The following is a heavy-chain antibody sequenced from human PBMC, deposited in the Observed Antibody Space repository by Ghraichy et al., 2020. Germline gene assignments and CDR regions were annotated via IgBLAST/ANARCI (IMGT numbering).Heavy chain of an antibody. V-gene: IGHV3-23*01. J-gene: IGHJ3*02. CDR1: GFTFSSYG. D-gene: IGHD3-16*01. Sequence: GGSLRLSCAVSGFTFSSYGMSWVRQAPGRGLDWVSAISGSDGSTYYADSVNGRFTISRDNSKNTVYLQMNSLRVEDTVVYYCAKELGPLRGAFDIWGQGTMVTVSS. CDR2: ISGSDGST. CDR3: AKELGPLRGAFDI.